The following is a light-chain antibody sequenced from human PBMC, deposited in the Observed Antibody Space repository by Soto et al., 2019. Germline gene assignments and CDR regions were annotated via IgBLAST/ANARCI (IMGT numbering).Light chain of an antibody. V-gene: IGKV1-5*01. Sequence: DIQMTQSPSTLSASVGDRVTLTCRASQTIGKWLAWYQQKPGKAPNLLIYDASSLESGVSSRFSGSRSETEFTLTITNLQPDDSATYYCQQYNSHYYTFGQGTKVDI. J-gene: IGKJ2*01. CDR2: DAS. CDR3: QQYNSHYYT. CDR1: QTIGKW.